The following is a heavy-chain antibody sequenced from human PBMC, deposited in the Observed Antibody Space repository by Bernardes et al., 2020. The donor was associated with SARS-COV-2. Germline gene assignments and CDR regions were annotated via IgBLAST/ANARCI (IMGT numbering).Heavy chain of an antibody. V-gene: IGHV3-21*01. Sequence: GGSLRLSCAASGFTFSRYSMNWVRLAPGRGLEWVSSISRSSSYIYYADSVKGRFTISRDNAKNSLYLQMNSLRAEDTAVYYCARDSPSDLFHYDFWNAYEYFFDYWGQGTLVTVSS. J-gene: IGHJ4*02. CDR2: ISRSSSYI. D-gene: IGHD3-3*01. CDR3: ARDSPSDLFHYDFWNAYEYFFDY. CDR1: GFTFSRYS.